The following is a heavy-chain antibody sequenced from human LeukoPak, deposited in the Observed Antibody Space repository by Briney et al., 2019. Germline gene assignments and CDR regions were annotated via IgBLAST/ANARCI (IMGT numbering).Heavy chain of an antibody. Sequence: GGSLRLSCAASGFTFSSFSMNWVRQAPGKGLEWVSAISGSGGSTYYADSVKGRFTISRDNSKNTLYLQMNSLRAEDTAVYYCAKLRELRLGELDYWGQGTLVTVSS. CDR2: ISGSGGST. CDR1: GFTFSSFS. CDR3: AKLRELRLGELDY. J-gene: IGHJ4*02. D-gene: IGHD3-16*01. V-gene: IGHV3-23*01.